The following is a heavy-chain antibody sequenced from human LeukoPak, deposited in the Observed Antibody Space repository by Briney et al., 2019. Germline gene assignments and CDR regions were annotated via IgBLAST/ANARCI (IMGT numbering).Heavy chain of an antibody. D-gene: IGHD1-1*01. CDR3: ARRSLRPEWNRFDP. CDR1: GGSIGSSDYY. Sequence: SSETLSLTCNVSGGSIGSSDYYWGWIRQPPGKGLEWIGSMSYSGSAFYNPSLKSRVTISVDTTKNQLSLKLNSVTAADTAVYYCARRSLRPEWNRFDPWGQGTLVTVCS. J-gene: IGHJ5*02. CDR2: MSYSGSA. V-gene: IGHV4-39*01.